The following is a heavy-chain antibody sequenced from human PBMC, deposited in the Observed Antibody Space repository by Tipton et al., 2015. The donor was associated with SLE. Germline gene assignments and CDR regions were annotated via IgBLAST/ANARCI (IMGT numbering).Heavy chain of an antibody. CDR3: ARVPSSYGGAFDI. CDR1: GFTFSISE. D-gene: IGHD4-17*01. V-gene: IGHV3-48*03. CDR2: ISGSASTI. Sequence: GSLRLSCAASGFTFSISEMSWVRQAPGKGLEWLSYISGSASTIYYADSVKGRFTISRDNAKNSLYLQMNSLRAEDTAVYYCARVPSSYGGAFDIWGQGTMVTVSS. J-gene: IGHJ3*02.